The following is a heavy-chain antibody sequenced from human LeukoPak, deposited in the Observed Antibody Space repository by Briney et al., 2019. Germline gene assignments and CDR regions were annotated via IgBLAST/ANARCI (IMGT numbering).Heavy chain of an antibody. CDR1: GYTFTGYY. D-gene: IGHD2-2*01. J-gene: IGHJ6*02. CDR3: ARDESPAMTNYYYYYGMDV. Sequence: GASVKVSCKASGYTFTGYYMHWVRQAPGQGLEWMGWINPNSGGTNYAQKFQGRVTMTRDTSISTAYMELSRLRSDDTAVYYCARDESPAMTNYYYYYGMDVWGQGTTVTVSS. V-gene: IGHV1-2*02. CDR2: INPNSGGT.